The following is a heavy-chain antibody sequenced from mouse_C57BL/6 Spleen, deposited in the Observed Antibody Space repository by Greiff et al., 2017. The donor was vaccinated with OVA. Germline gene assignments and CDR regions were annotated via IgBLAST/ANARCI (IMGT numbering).Heavy chain of an antibody. J-gene: IGHJ1*03. CDR3: AKDYWYFDV. Sequence: VQRVESGPGLVAPSQSLSITCTVSGFSLTSYGVSWVRQPPGQGLEWLGVIWGDGSTNYYSALLTRLSTSKDNSTRQVFLKLSSLQTDDTATYYCAKDYWYFDVWGTGTTVTVSA. CDR2: IWGDGST. CDR1: GFSLTSYG. V-gene: IGHV2-3*01.